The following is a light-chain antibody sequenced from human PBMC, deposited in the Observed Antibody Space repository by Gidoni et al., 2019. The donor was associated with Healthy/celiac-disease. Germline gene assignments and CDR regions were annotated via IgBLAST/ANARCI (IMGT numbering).Light chain of an antibody. CDR2: RNN. V-gene: IGLV1-47*01. CDR1: SSNIGSNY. CDR3: AAWDDSLSGVV. Sequence: VTISCSGSSSNIGSNYVYWYQQLPGTAPKLLIYRNNQRPAGVPDRFSGSKSGTSASLSISGLRSEDEADYYCAAWDDSLSGVVFGGGTKLTVL. J-gene: IGLJ2*01.